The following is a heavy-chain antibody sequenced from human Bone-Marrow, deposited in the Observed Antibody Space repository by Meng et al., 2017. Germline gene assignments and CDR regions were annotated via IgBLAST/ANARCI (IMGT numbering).Heavy chain of an antibody. CDR1: GFTFDGYA. CDR2: ISGNSGSI. Sequence: SLKISCAASGFTFDGYAMHWVRQAPGKGLEWVSGISGNSGSIGYADSVKGRFTISRDNAKNSLYLQMNSLRAEDTALYYCARGPRKGFVVVLPGLWGQGALVTVSS. CDR3: ARGPRKGFVVVLPGL. J-gene: IGHJ4*02. D-gene: IGHD2-2*01. V-gene: IGHV3-9*01.